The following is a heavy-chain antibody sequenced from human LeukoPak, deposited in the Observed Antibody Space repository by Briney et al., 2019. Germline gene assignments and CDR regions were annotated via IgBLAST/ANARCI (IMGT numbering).Heavy chain of an antibody. CDR2: VYYIEST. V-gene: IGHV4-59*01. CDR1: GGSISRDY. CDR3: ARGHPGGVYYYCDY. D-gene: IGHD2-8*01. J-gene: IGHJ4*02. Sequence: SETLSLTCTVSGGSISRDYWSWIRPPPGKGLECIGYVYYIESTTYNPSLKPRVTISLDTSKHQLSLKLSSVPAADPAVYYCARGHPGGVYYYCDYWGQGTLVTVSS.